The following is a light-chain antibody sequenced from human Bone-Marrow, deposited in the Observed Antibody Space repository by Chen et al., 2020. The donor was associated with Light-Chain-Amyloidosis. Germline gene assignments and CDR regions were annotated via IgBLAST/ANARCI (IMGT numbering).Light chain of an antibody. CDR3: QSADSSGTYEVI. CDR1: DLPTEY. V-gene: IGLV3-25*03. Sequence: SYELTQPPPVLLSPGQTARITCSGDDLPTEYAYWYQQKPGQAPVLVIHRDTERPSGISERFSGSSSGATATLTISGVQAEDEADYHCQSADSSGTYEVIFGGGTKLTVL. J-gene: IGLJ2*01. CDR2: RDT.